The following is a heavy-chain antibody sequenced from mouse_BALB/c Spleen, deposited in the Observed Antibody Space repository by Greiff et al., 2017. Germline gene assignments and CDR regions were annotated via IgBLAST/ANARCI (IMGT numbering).Heavy chain of an antibody. CDR1: GFTFSSYT. CDR2: ISNGGGST. J-gene: IGHJ2*01. V-gene: IGHV5-12-2*01. CDR3: ARHDFDN. Sequence: EVMLVESGGGLVQPGGSLKLSCAASGFTFSSYTMSWVRQTPEKRLEWVAYISNGGGSTYYPDTVKGRFTISRDNAKNTLYLQMSSLKSEDTAMYYCARHDFDNWGQGTTLTVSS.